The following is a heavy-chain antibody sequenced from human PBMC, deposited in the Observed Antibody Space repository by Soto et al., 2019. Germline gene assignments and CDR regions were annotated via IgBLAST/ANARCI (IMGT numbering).Heavy chain of an antibody. CDR1: GGSFSGYY. V-gene: IGHV4-34*01. CDR3: ARGMRGNWKYVRWFDP. Sequence: PSETLSLTCAVYGGSFSGYYWSWIRQPPGKELEWVGEINHSGSTNYNPSLKSRVTISVDTSKNQFSLKLSSVTAADTAVYYCARGMRGNWKYVRWFDPWGQGTLVKVSS. D-gene: IGHD1-7*01. J-gene: IGHJ5*02. CDR2: INHSGST.